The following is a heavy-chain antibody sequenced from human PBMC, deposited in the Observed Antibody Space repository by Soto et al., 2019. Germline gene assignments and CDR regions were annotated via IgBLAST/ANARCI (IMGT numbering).Heavy chain of an antibody. V-gene: IGHV3-48*03. D-gene: IGHD6-13*01. CDR3: ARGQQLPPGARRDFDY. CDR2: ISSSGSTI. J-gene: IGHJ4*02. Sequence: PGGSLRLSCAASGFTFSSYEMNWVRQAPGKGLEWVSYISSSGSTIYYADSVKGRFTISRDNAKNSLYLQMNSLRAEDTAVYYCARGQQLPPGARRDFDYWGQGTLVTVSS. CDR1: GFTFSSYE.